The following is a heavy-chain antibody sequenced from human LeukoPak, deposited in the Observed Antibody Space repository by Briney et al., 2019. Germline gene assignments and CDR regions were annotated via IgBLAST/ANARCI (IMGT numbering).Heavy chain of an antibody. V-gene: IGHV1-18*01. CDR2: ISAYNGNT. D-gene: IGHD3-22*01. Sequence: ASVKVSCKASGYTFTSYGISWVRQAPGQGLEWMGWISAYNGNTNYAQKLQGRVTMTTDTSTSTAYMELRSLRAEDTAVYYCARGSYYYDSSGYYFFDYWGQGTLVTVSS. CDR1: GYTFTSYG. J-gene: IGHJ4*02. CDR3: ARGSYYYDSSGYYFFDY.